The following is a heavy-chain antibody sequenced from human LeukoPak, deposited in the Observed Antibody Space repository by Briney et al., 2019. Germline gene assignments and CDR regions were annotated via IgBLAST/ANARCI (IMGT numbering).Heavy chain of an antibody. V-gene: IGHV3-21*01. CDR2: ISSSSSYI. J-gene: IGHJ4*02. CDR3: AFGLWFGELLFDY. D-gene: IGHD3-10*01. CDR1: GFTFSSYS. Sequence: KPGGSLRLSCAASGFTFSSYSMNWVRQAPGKGLEWVSSISSSSSYIYYADSVKGRFTISRDNAKNSLYLQMNGLRAEDTAVYYCAFGLWFGELLFDYGGQGTLVTVSS.